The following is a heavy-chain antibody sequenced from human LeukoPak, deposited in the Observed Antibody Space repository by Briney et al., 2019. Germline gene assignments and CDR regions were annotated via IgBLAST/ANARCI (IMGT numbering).Heavy chain of an antibody. V-gene: IGHV4-39*01. CDR2: IYYSGNT. D-gene: IGHD5-24*01. Sequence: PSETLSLTCTVSGGSISSSSYYWGWIRQPPGKGLEWIGSIYYSGNTYYNPSLKSRVTISVDTSKNQFSLKLSFVTAADTAIYYCATQGWLQSEYYFDHWGQGTLVTVSS. CDR1: GGSISSSSYY. CDR3: ATQGWLQSEYYFDH. J-gene: IGHJ4*02.